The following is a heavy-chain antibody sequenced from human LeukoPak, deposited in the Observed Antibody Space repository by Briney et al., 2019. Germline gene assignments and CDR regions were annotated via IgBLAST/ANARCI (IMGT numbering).Heavy chain of an antibody. D-gene: IGHD3-10*01. Sequence: GGSLRLSCAASGFTFSSYAMSWVRQAPGKGLEGVSANSGSGGSTYYADSVKGRFTISRDNSKNTLNLQMNSLRAEETAVYYCAKDNSYGSGSYYNLGVYFDYWGQGTLVTVSS. CDR1: GFTFSSYA. V-gene: IGHV3-23*01. J-gene: IGHJ4*02. CDR3: AKDNSYGSGSYYNLGVYFDY. CDR2: NSGSGGST.